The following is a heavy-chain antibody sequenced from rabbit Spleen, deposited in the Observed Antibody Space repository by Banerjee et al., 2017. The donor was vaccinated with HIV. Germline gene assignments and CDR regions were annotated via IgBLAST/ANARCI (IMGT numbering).Heavy chain of an antibody. CDR3: ARDLTGVIGWNFGW. J-gene: IGHJ3*01. CDR1: GFSFSSSYW. CDR2: IYAGSSGTS. V-gene: IGHV1S40*01. Sequence: QSLEESGGDLVKPGASLTLTCTASGFSFSSSYWICWVRQAPGKGLEWIACIYAGSSGTSYYASWAKGRFTISKTSSTTVTLQMTSLTVADTATYFCARDLTGVIGWNFGWWGQGTLVTVS. D-gene: IGHD4-1*01.